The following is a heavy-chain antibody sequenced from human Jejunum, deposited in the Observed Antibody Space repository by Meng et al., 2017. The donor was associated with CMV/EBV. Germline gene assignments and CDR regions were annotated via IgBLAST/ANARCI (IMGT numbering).Heavy chain of an antibody. V-gene: IGHV3-53*01. CDR1: GFPVINTY. D-gene: IGHD3-3*01. CDR3: ARHLYSFGVVTAIDY. J-gene: IGHJ4*02. Sequence: GFPVINTYMSWVRQAPGKGLECVSVTYTGGTTYYADSVKGRFTVSRDSLNNTLSLQMNSLRAEDTAFYYCARHLYSFGVVTAIDYWGQGTLVTVSS. CDR2: TYTGGTT.